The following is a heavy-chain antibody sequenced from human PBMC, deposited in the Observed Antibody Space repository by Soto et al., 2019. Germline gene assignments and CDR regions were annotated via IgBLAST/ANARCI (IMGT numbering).Heavy chain of an antibody. J-gene: IGHJ6*02. CDR1: GGSISSGGYY. V-gene: IGHV4-31*03. D-gene: IGHD3-10*01. CDR3: ARGGDVYYGSGSYYKTGDYHYYYGMDV. Sequence: SETLSLTCTVSGGSISSGGYYWSWIRQHPGKGLEWIGYIYYSGSTYYNPSLKSRVTISVDTSKNQFSLKLSSVTAADTAVYYCARGGDVYYGSGSYYKTGDYHYYYGMDVWGQGTTVTVSS. CDR2: IYYSGST.